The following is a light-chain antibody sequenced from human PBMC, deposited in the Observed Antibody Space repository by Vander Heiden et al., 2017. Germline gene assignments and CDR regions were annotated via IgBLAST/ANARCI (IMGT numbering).Light chain of an antibody. CDR1: QSLLHSNGYNY. CDR2: LGS. CDR3: RQALKTPLT. Sequence: DIVMTQSPLSLPVTPGEPASISCRSSQSLLHSNGYNYLYWYLQKPGQPPHSLINLGSNRASGGPDRSSGSGSCTDVTLKTSRVEAEDVVVYYCRQALKTPLTFGGGTKVEIK. J-gene: IGKJ4*02. V-gene: IGKV2-28*01.